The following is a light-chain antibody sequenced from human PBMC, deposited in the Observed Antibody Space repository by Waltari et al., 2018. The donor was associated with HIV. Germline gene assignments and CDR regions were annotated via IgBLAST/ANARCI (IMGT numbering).Light chain of an antibody. CDR1: QSVLSSSNNKNY. Sequence: DIVLTQSPDSLAVPLGEGATIPCKSTQSVLSSSNNKNYLAWYRQRPGQPPELLIHWASTRESGVPGRVSGSGSGTDFTLTISSLRAEDVAVYYCQQYFTTPPSFGQGTKLQI. J-gene: IGKJ2*01. CDR2: WAS. CDR3: QQYFTTPPS. V-gene: IGKV4-1*01.